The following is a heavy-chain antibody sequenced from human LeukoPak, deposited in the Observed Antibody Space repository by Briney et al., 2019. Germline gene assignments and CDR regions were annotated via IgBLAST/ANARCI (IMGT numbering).Heavy chain of an antibody. CDR1: GHTFTSYD. V-gene: IGHV1-8*01. Sequence: GASVKVSCKASGHTFTSYDINWVRQATGQGLEWMGWMNPDSGNTGYAQKFQGRVTTTRNPSISTAYMELSSLTSEDTAVYYCARRIAAAGVGIVYWGQEPWSPSPQ. CDR3: ARRIAAAGVGIVY. D-gene: IGHD6-13*01. CDR2: MNPDSGNT. J-gene: IGHJ4*01.